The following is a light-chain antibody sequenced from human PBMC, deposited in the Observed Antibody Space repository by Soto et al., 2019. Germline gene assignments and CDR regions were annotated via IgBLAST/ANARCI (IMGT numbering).Light chain of an antibody. J-gene: IGKJ1*01. CDR2: GAS. Sequence: EIVMTQSPATLSVSPGERATLSCRASQSLRSNLAWYQQKPGQAPRILIYGASTRETGIPARFSDSGSGTDFTLTISSLQPEDSATYYCQQANSYTRTFGQGTKVDIK. V-gene: IGKV3-15*01. CDR1: QSLRSN. CDR3: QQANSYTRT.